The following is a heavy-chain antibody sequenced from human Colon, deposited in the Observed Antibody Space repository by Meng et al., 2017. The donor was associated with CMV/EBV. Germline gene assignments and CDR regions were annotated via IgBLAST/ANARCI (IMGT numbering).Heavy chain of an antibody. D-gene: IGHD3-16*01. CDR2: INPNSGGT. CDR1: GYTFTASQ. J-gene: IGHJ4*02. V-gene: IGHV1-2*02. Sequence: CQASGYTFTASQIHWVRQAPGQGLEWMGWINPNSGGTDYAPRFQGRVTMTKDTSITTTYMDLSGLTSDDAAVYYCARGFLRGGPTDYWGQGTLVTVSS. CDR3: ARGFLRGGPTDY.